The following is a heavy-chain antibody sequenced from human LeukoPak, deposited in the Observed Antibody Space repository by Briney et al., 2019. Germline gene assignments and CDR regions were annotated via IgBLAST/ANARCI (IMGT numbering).Heavy chain of an antibody. V-gene: IGHV1-18*01. D-gene: IGHD3-9*01. CDR3: ARDHYDILTGYYTDYYYYGMDV. Sequence: ASVKVSCKASGYTFTSYGISWVRQAPGQGLEWMGWISAYSGNTNYAQKLQGRVTMTTDTSTSTAYMELRSLRSDDTAVYYCARDHYDILTGYYTDYYYYGMDVWGQGTTVTVSS. J-gene: IGHJ6*02. CDR2: ISAYSGNT. CDR1: GYTFTSYG.